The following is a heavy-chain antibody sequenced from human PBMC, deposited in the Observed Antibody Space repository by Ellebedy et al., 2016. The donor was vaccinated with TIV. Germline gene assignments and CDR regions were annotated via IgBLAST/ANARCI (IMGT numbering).Heavy chain of an antibody. V-gene: IGHV4-34*01. CDR2: INHSGST. J-gene: IGHJ4*02. CDR3: ARRQVATIEGRGFDY. Sequence: SETLSLTXAVYGGSFSGYYWSWIRQPPGKGLEWIGEINHSGSTNYNPSLKSRVTISVDTSKNQFSLKLSSVTAADTAVYYCARRQVATIEGRGFDYWGQGTLVTVSS. D-gene: IGHD5-12*01. CDR1: GGSFSGYY.